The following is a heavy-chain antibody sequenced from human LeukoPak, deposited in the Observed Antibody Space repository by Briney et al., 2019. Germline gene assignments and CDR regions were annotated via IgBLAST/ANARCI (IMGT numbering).Heavy chain of an antibody. CDR2: INHSGST. J-gene: IGHJ4*02. V-gene: IGHV4-34*01. CDR1: GGSFSGYY. CDR3: ARLDDFWSGNSQFDY. Sequence: NTSETLSLTCAVYGGSFSGYYWSWIRQPPGKGLEWIGEINHSGSTNYNPSLKSRVTISVDTSKNQFSLKLSSVTAADTAVYYCARLDDFWSGNSQFDYWGQGTLVTVSS. D-gene: IGHD3-3*01.